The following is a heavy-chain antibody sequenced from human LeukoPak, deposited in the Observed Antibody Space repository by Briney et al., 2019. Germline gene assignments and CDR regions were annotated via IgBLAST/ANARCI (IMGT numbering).Heavy chain of an antibody. CDR1: GFTFSSYS. CDR2: ISSSSSYI. V-gene: IGHV3-21*01. CDR3: ARGQRPDIVVIPAAY. D-gene: IGHD2-2*01. J-gene: IGHJ4*02. Sequence: GGSLRLSCAASGFTFSSYSMNWVRQAPGKGLEWVSSISSSSSYIYYADSVKGRFTISRDNAKNSLYLQMNSLRAKDTAVYYCARGQRPDIVVIPAAYWGQGTLVTVSS.